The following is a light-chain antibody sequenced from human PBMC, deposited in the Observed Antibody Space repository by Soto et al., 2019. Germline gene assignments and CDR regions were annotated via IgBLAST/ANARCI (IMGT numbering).Light chain of an antibody. CDR3: KQRNSYPIT. V-gene: IGKV1-9*01. Sequence: DIHLTQSPSFLSASVGDRVTITCRASQGINNYLAWYQQKPGKAPKLLIHSAVTLQSGVPSRFSGSGSGTEFTLTVSSLQPEDFATYYCKQRNSYPITFGQGTRLEIQ. CDR1: QGINNY. J-gene: IGKJ5*01. CDR2: SAV.